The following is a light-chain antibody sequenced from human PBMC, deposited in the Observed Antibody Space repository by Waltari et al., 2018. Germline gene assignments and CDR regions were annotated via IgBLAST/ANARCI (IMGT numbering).Light chain of an antibody. CDR3: QQYGTSPGT. J-gene: IGKJ2*01. CDR2: GAS. V-gene: IGKV3-20*01. CDR1: QTVTSNY. Sequence: EIVLTQSPGTVSSSPGERATLSCRASQTVTSNYLAWYQQELGQAPRLLIFGASSRVTGIPDRFSGSGSGTDFTLTISRLEPEDFAVYYCQQYGTSPGTFGQGTKLEI.